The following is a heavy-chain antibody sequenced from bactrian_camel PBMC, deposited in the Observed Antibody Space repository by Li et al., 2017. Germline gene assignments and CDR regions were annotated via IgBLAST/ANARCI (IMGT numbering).Heavy chain of an antibody. D-gene: IGHD6*01. Sequence: VQLVESGGILVQAGGSLRLSCAASGFTFSNAAMSWVRQAPGKGLEWLSAINRGGTITYYADSVKGRFTISRDDAKNALYLQLNSLKTEDTAMYYCTREDPGAGRADWGQGTQVTVS. CDR1: GFTFSNAA. V-gene: IGHV3S31*01. J-gene: IGHJ4*01. CDR2: INRGGTIT. CDR3: TREDPGAGRAD.